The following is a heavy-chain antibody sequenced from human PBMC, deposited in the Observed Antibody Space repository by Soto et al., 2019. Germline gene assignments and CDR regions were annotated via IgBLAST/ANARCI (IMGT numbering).Heavy chain of an antibody. D-gene: IGHD2-2*01. CDR1: GFIFSNYG. J-gene: IGHJ6*02. CDR2: ISYDGGHK. V-gene: IGHV3-30*18. CDR3: AKVTGYCSSSSCREDYYYYYGMDV. Sequence: GGSLRLSCAASGFIFSNYGMHWVRQAPGKGLEWVTVISYDGGHKYYADSVKGRFSISRDNPKNTLFLQMNNLRAEDTAVYYCAKVTGYCSSSSCREDYYYYYGMDVWGQGTTVTVSS.